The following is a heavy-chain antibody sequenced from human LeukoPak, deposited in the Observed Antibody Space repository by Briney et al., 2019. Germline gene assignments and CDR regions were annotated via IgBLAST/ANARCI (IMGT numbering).Heavy chain of an antibody. J-gene: IGHJ3*02. D-gene: IGHD6-19*01. V-gene: IGHV1-3*03. CDR3: AREDKEVAGTRGVAFDI. Sequence: ASVKVSCKASGYTFTSYAMHWVRQAPGQRLEWMGWINAGNGNTKYSQEFQGRVTITRDTSASTAYMELSSLRSEDMAVYYCAREDKEVAGTRGVAFDIWGQGTMVTVSS. CDR2: INAGNGNT. CDR1: GYTFTSYA.